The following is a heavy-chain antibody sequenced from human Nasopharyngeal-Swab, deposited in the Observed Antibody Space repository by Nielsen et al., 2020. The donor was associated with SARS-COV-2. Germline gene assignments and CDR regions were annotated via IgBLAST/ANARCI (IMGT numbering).Heavy chain of an antibody. CDR1: GFTFSSYA. V-gene: IGHV3-23*01. CDR3: AKVPLYYYDSSGPRDY. J-gene: IGHJ4*02. CDR2: ISGSGGST. D-gene: IGHD3-22*01. Sequence: GGSLRLSCAASGFTFSSYAMSWVRQAPGKGLEWVSAISGSGGSTYYADSVKGRFTISRDNSKNTLYLQMNSLRAGDTAVYYCAKVPLYYYDSSGPRDYWGQGTLVTVSS.